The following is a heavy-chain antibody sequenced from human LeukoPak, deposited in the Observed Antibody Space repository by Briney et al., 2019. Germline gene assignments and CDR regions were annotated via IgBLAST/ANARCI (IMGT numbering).Heavy chain of an antibody. CDR2: ISSSSTYI. CDR3: VRENHGSFDY. D-gene: IGHD1-14*01. CDR1: GFTFSSYM. J-gene: IGHJ4*02. Sequence: PGGSLRLSCAASGFTFSSYMMNWVRQAPGKGLEWVSCISSSSTYIYYSDSVRGRFAISRDNAKNSLYLQMNSLRAEDTAVYYCVRENHGSFDYWGQGSLVTVSS. V-gene: IGHV3-21*01.